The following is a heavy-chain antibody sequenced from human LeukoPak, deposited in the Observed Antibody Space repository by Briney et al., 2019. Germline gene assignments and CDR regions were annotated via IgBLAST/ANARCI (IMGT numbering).Heavy chain of an antibody. J-gene: IGHJ4*02. CDR2: INPSGGST. Sequence: ASVKISCKASGYTFTNYYIHWVRQAPGQGLEWTGIINPSGGSTSYAQKFQGRVTMTRDTSTSTVYMELSSLRSEDTAVYYCAREGPYSDSSRSRFDYWGQGTLVTVSS. CDR1: GYTFTNYY. CDR3: AREGPYSDSSRSRFDY. D-gene: IGHD6-6*01. V-gene: IGHV1-46*01.